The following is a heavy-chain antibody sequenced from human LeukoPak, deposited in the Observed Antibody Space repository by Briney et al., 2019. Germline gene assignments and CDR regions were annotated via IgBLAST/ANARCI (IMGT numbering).Heavy chain of an antibody. V-gene: IGHV3-30*03. D-gene: IGHD4-17*01. Sequence: GGSLRLSCAASGFTFSSYWMNWVRQAPGKGLEWVAVISYDGSNKYYADSVKGRFTISRDNSKNTLYLQMNSLRAEDTAVYYCASSVTPRRAFDIWGQGTMVTVSS. CDR3: ASSVTPRRAFDI. CDR2: ISYDGSNK. CDR1: GFTFSSYW. J-gene: IGHJ3*02.